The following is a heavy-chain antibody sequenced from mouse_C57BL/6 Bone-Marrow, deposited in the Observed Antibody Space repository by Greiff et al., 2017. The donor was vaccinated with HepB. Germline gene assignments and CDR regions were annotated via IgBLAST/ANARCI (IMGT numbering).Heavy chain of an antibody. Sequence: EVQWVESGGGLVKPGGSLKLSCAASGFTFSSYAMSWVRQTPEKRLEWVATISDGGSYTYYPDNVKGRITISRDNAKNNLYLQMSHLKSEDTAMYYCARDRRFYWYFDVWGAGTTVTVSS. CDR1: GFTFSSYA. CDR2: ISDGGSYT. CDR3: ARDRRFYWYFDV. V-gene: IGHV5-4*01. J-gene: IGHJ1*01.